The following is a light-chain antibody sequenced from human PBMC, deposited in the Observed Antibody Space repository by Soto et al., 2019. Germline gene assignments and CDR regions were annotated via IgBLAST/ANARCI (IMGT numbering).Light chain of an antibody. CDR2: GAS. Sequence: EIVLTQSPGTLSLSPGERATLSCRASQSVSSNLAWYQQKPGQAPRLLIYGASTRATGIPARFSGSGSGTEFTLTISSLQSEDFAVYYCQQYNNWLLLTFGGGTKG. J-gene: IGKJ4*01. CDR1: QSVSSN. V-gene: IGKV3-15*01. CDR3: QQYNNWLLLT.